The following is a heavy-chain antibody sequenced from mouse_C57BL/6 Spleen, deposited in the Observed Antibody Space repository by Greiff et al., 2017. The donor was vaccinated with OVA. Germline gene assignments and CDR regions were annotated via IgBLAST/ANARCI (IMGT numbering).Heavy chain of an antibody. V-gene: IGHV5-17*01. CDR1: GFTFSDYG. D-gene: IGHD1-1*01. J-gene: IGHJ1*03. CDR2: ISSGSSTI. CDR3: ARPGYYGRGYFDV. Sequence: EVHLVESGGGLVKPGGSLKLSCAASGFTFSDYGMHWVRQAPEKGLEWVAYISSGSSTIYYADTVKGRFTISRDNAKNTLFLQMTSRRSEDTSMYYCARPGYYGRGYFDVWGTGTTVTVSS.